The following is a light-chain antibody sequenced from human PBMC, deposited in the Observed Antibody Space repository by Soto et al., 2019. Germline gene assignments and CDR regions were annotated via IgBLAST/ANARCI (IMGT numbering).Light chain of an antibody. CDR2: DAS. V-gene: IGKV3-11*01. CDR3: QQRSNWPLLT. CDR1: QSVRSY. J-gene: IGKJ4*01. Sequence: EIVLTQSPATLSLSPGERATLSCRASQSVRSYLAWYRQKPGQAPRLLIYDASNRATGITARFSSSGSGAAFTLTISSLEPEDFAVYYCQQRSNWPLLTSGGGTKVDIK.